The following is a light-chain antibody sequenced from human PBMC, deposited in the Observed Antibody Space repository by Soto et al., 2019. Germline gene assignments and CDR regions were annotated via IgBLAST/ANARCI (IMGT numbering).Light chain of an antibody. CDR1: NSNIASNT. CDR3: ASWDDSLNGPV. V-gene: IGLV1-44*01. Sequence: QSVLTQPPSASGTPGQRVTVSCSGSNSNIASNTVNWYQQLPGTAPKLLIYSSDQRSSGVPDRFSGSKSGTSASLAISGLQSEDEADYYCASWDDSLNGPVFGGGTKLTVL. J-gene: IGLJ2*01. CDR2: SSD.